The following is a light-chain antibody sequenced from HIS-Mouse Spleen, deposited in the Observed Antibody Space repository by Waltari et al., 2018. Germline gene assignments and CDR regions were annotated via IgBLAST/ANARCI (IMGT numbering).Light chain of an antibody. CDR1: ALPKKY. CDR2: EDT. Sequence: SYELTQPPSVSVSPGQTARITCSGDALPKKYAYWYQQKSGQAPVLVTYEDTKRPSGIPEWFSGSSSGTMATLTISGAQVEDEADYYCYSTDSSGNHRVFGGGTKLTVL. CDR3: YSTDSSGNHRV. V-gene: IGLV3-10*01. J-gene: IGLJ2*01.